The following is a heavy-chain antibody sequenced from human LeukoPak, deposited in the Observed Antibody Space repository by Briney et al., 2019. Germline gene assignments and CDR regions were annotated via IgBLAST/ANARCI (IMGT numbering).Heavy chain of an antibody. V-gene: IGHV3-74*01. CDR3: VRDLFPDAFDI. Sequence: GGSLRLSCAASGFTFSNYAMSWVRQAPGKGLEWVARIDGPGRGTVYADSVKGRFTFSRDNAKNTLSLQMNSLRDDDTAMYYCVRDLFPDAFDIWGQGTRVTVSS. J-gene: IGHJ3*02. CDR2: IDGPGRGT. D-gene: IGHD2-21*01. CDR1: GFTFSNYA.